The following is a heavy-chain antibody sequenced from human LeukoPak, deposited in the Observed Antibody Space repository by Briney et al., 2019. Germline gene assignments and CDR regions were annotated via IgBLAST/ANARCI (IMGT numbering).Heavy chain of an antibody. J-gene: IGHJ4*02. V-gene: IGHV3-30*04. CDR3: ARLKAVAGNQYYFDY. D-gene: IGHD6-19*01. CDR2: ISYDGSNK. CDR1: GFTFSNYA. Sequence: PGGSLRLSCAASGFTFSNYAMHWVRQAPGKGLEWVALISYDGSNKKYADSVKGRSTISRDDSKNTLYLQTNSLRVEDTALYYCARLKAVAGNQYYFDYWGLGTLVTVSS.